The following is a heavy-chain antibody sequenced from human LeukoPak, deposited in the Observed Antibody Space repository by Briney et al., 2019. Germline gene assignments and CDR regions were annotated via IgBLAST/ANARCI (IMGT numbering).Heavy chain of an antibody. J-gene: IGHJ4*02. D-gene: IGHD5-24*01. V-gene: IGHV1-69*13. CDR2: IIPIFGTA. CDR3: ARAKDGYNAAFDY. Sequence: GASVKVSCKASGYTFTSYGISWVRQAPGQGLEWMGGIIPIFGTANYAQKFQGRVTITADESTSTAYMELSSLRSEDTAVYYCARAKDGYNAAFDYWGQGTLVTVSS. CDR1: GYTFTSYG.